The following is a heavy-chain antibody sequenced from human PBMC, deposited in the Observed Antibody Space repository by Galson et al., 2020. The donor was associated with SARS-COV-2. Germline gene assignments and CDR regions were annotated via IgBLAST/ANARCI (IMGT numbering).Heavy chain of an antibody. CDR2: ISSSSSYI. CDR3: AREGLGSTYYLDY. V-gene: IGHV3-21*01. Sequence: GESLKISCAASGFTFSSYSMNWVRQAPGKGLEWVSSISSSSSYIYYADSVKGRFTISRDDAKTSLYLQMNSLRADDTAVYYCAREGLGSTYYLDYWGQGTLVTVSS. J-gene: IGHJ4*02. CDR1: GFTFSSYS.